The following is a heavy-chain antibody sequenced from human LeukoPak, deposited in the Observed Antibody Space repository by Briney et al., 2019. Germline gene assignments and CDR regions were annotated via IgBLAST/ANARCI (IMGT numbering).Heavy chain of an antibody. J-gene: IGHJ4*02. V-gene: IGHV3-48*01. CDR3: ARDHNYAFDN. CDR1: GFTFSTYN. D-gene: IGHD1-1*01. CDR2: IGIDSGNT. Sequence: GGSLRLSCAASGFTFSTYNMNWVRQAPGKGLEWIAYIGIDSGNTKYADSVRGRFTISADKTKNSLYLQMNSLRVDDTAVYYCARDHNYAFDNWGQGTLVSVAS.